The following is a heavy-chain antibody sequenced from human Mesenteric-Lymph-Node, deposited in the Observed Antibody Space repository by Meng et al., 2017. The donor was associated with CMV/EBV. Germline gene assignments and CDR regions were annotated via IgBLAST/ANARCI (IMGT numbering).Heavy chain of an antibody. CDR1: GFTFSDYA. Sequence: GGSLRLSCAASGFTFSDYAMSWGRQAPGKGLEWVAGISGSGVRIFYADSVKGRFTISRDNSKNTLYLQMNSLRAEDTAIYYCAKDGATYCGGDCYVAFDSWGQGTLVTVSS. CDR2: ISGSGVRI. D-gene: IGHD2-21*01. CDR3: AKDGATYCGGDCYVAFDS. V-gene: IGHV3-23*01. J-gene: IGHJ4*02.